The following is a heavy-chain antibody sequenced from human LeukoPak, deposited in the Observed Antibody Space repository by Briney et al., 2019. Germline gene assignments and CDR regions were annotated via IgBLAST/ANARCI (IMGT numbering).Heavy chain of an antibody. Sequence: PSETLSLTCTVSGGSISNFYWSWIRQPAGKGLEWIGRIYTSGSTNYNPSFKSRVTMSVDTSKNQFSLKLRSVTAADTAVYYCARAYGDQTNDYWGQGTLVTVSS. CDR2: IYTSGST. CDR1: GGSISNFY. D-gene: IGHD4-17*01. V-gene: IGHV4-4*07. J-gene: IGHJ4*02. CDR3: ARAYGDQTNDY.